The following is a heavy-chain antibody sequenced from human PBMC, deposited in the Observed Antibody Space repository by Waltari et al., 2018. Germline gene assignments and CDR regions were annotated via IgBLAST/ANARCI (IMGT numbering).Heavy chain of an antibody. CDR2: INPSGGST. Sequence: LEWMGIINPSGGSTSYAQKFQGRVTMTRDTSTSTVYMELSSLRSEDTAVYYCARPSSEAVTQLDYWGQGTLVTVSS. J-gene: IGHJ4*02. CDR3: ARPSSEAVTQLDY. V-gene: IGHV1-46*03. D-gene: IGHD4-4*01.